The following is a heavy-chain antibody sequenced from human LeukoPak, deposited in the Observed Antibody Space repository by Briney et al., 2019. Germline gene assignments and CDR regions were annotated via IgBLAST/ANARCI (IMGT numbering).Heavy chain of an antibody. Sequence: PSETLSLTCTVSGGSMNKYYWTWIRQPPGKGLEWIGNIYYIGGTNYNPSLKSRVSMSVDTSKNQFSLSLASLTAADTAVYARRVGSRSLDVWGLGTMVTVSS. D-gene: IGHD2-15*01. CDR1: GGSMNKYY. V-gene: IGHV4-59*08. CDR2: IYYIGGT. CDR3: RVGSRSLDV. J-gene: IGHJ3*01.